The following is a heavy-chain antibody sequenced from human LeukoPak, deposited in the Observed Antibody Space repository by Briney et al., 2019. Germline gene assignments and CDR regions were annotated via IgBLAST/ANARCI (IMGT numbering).Heavy chain of an antibody. V-gene: IGHV4-34*01. CDR1: GGSFSGYY. J-gene: IGHJ4*02. D-gene: IGHD3-10*01. Sequence: SEALSLTCAVYGGSFSGYYWSWIRQPPGKGLEWIGEINHSGSTNYNPSLKSRVTISVDTSKNQFSLKLSSVTAADTAVNYCARLPTMVRGALDYWGQGTLVTVSS. CDR3: ARLPTMVRGALDY. CDR2: INHSGST.